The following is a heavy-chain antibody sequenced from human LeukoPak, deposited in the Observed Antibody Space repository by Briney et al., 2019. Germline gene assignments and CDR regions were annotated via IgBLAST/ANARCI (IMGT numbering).Heavy chain of an antibody. CDR1: GYTFTSYG. Sequence: ASVKVSCKASGYTFTSYGISWVRQAPGQGLEWMGWISAYNGNTNYAQKLQGRVTMTTDTSTSTAYMELRSLRSDDTAVYYCARDRVTYYCDGSGYLWLGDYWGQGTLVTVSS. D-gene: IGHD3-22*01. V-gene: IGHV1-18*01. J-gene: IGHJ4*02. CDR2: ISAYNGNT. CDR3: ARDRVTYYCDGSGYLWLGDY.